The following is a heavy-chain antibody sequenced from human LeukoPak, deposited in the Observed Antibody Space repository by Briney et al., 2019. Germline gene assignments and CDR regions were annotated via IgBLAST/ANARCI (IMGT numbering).Heavy chain of an antibody. J-gene: IGHJ4*02. Sequence: GGSLRLSCAASGFTFSNYWMHWVRQAPGKGLVWVSRINDDGSTTTYADSVKGRFTISRDNAKNSLYLQMNSLRAEDTAVYYCARVGARQILEYWGQGTLVTVSS. CDR2: INDDGSTT. CDR1: GFTFSNYW. V-gene: IGHV3-74*01. CDR3: ARVGARQILEY. D-gene: IGHD4-17*01.